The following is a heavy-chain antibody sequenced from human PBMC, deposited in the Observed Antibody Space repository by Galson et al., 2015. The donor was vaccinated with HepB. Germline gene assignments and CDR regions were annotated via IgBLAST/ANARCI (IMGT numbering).Heavy chain of an antibody. J-gene: IGHJ6*03. CDR3: ARLGGEDYYYYYMDV. Sequence: QSGAEVKKPGESLKISCKASGYTFTSYGISWVRQAPGQGLEWMGIIYPGDSDTRYSPSFQGQVTISADKSISTAYLQWSSLKASDTAMYYCARLGGEDYYYYYMDVWGKGTTVTVSS. D-gene: IGHD3-16*01. CDR2: IYPGDSDT. CDR1: GYTFTSYG. V-gene: IGHV5-51*01.